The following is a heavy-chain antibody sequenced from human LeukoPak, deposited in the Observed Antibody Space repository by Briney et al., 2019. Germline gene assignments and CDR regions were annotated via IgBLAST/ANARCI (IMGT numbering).Heavy chain of an antibody. V-gene: IGHV3-30*09. D-gene: IGHD2-2*01. CDR2: ISYDGSNK. CDR3: ARDRGYCSSTSCWTHYYFDY. J-gene: IGHJ4*02. CDR1: GFTFSSYA. Sequence: GSLRLSCAASGFTFSSYAMHWVRQAPGKGQEWVAVISYDGSNKYYADSVKGRFAISRDNSKNTLYLQMNSLRAEDTAVYYCARDRGYCSSTSCWTHYYFDYWGQGTLVTVSS.